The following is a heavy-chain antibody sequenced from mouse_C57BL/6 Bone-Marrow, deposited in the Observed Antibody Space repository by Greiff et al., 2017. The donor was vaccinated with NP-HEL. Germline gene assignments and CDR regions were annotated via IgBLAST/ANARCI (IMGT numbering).Heavy chain of an antibody. CDR2: IDPEDGET. J-gene: IGHJ4*01. CDR1: GFNIKDYY. D-gene: IGHD1-1*01. V-gene: IGHV14-2*01. CDR3: ARLIYDSSWDYDMDY. Sequence: VQLQQSGAELVKPGASVKLSCTASGFNIKDYYMHWVKQRTEQGLEWIGRIDPEDGETKYAPKFQGKANITADTSSNTAYLQISSLTSEDTAVYCCARLIYDSSWDYDMDYWGQGTTVSVSS.